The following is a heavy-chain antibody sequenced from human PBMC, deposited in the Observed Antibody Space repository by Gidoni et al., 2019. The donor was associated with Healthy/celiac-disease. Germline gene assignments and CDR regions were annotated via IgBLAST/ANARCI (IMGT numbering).Heavy chain of an antibody. J-gene: IGHJ4*02. Sequence: EVQLLESGGGLVQPGGSLRLSCAASGFTFSSYAMSWVRQAPGKGLEWVSGISGSGGSTYHADSVKGRFTISRDNSKNTLDLQMNSLRAEDTAVYYCAKVASFIAAAGTRLDYWGQGTLVTVSS. V-gene: IGHV3-23*01. CDR1: GFTFSSYA. D-gene: IGHD6-13*01. CDR2: ISGSGGST. CDR3: AKVASFIAAAGTRLDY.